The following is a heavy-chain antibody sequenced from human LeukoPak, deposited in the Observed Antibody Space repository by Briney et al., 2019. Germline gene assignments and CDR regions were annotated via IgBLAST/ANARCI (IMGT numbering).Heavy chain of an antibody. D-gene: IGHD2-15*01. Sequence: ASVKVSCKASGGTFSSYAISWVRQAPGQGLEWMGGIIPIFGTANYAQKFQGRVTITAYKSTSTAYMELSSLRSEDTAVYYCARGYWSGGSCYSLDYWGQGTLVTVSS. CDR1: GGTFSSYA. J-gene: IGHJ4*02. CDR3: ARGYWSGGSCYSLDY. V-gene: IGHV1-69*06. CDR2: IIPIFGTA.